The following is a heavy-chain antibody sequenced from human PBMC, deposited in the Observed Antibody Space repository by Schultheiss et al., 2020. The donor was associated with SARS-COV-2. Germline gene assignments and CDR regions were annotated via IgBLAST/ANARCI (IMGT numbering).Heavy chain of an antibody. V-gene: IGHV3-23*01. CDR3: ARQLRYFDWLFDY. Sequence: GGSLRLSCAASGFSFSNYAMSWVRQAPGKGLEWVSSIIVSGSSTYYADSVKGRFTISRDNSKNTLYLQMNSLRADDTAVYFCARQLRYFDWLFDYWGQGSLVTVSS. CDR1: GFSFSNYA. D-gene: IGHD3-9*01. CDR2: IIVSGSST. J-gene: IGHJ4*02.